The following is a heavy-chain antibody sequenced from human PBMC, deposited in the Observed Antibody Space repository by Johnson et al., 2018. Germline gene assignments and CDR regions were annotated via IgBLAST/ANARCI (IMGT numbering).Heavy chain of an antibody. V-gene: IGHV3-30*03. J-gene: IGHJ3*02. CDR1: GFTFSTYA. CDR2: ISYDGGNK. D-gene: IGHD3-10*01. CDR3: ARESSGVFDI. Sequence: VQLVESGGGLVKPGGSLRLSCAASGFTFSTYAMHWVRQAPGKGLEWVAVISYDGGNKYFADSVKGRFTISRDNSKNTLYLQMNSLRAEDTAVYYCARESSGVFDIWGQGTMVTVSS.